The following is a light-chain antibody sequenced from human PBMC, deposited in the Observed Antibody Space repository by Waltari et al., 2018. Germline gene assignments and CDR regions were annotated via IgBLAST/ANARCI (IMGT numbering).Light chain of an antibody. Sequence: QSALTQPASVSGSPGQSITISCTGTNNDVGASKFVSWYQQPPGRAPQLLVYDVTARPSGISYRCSGSKSANSASLTISGLLPEDEAIYYCCSFTATHTLLFGGGTTVTVL. CDR2: DVT. V-gene: IGLV2-14*03. CDR3: CSFTATHTLL. CDR1: NNDVGASKF. J-gene: IGLJ2*01.